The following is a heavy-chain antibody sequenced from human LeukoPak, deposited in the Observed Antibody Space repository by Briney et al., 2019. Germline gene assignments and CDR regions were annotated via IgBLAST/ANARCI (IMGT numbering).Heavy chain of an antibody. CDR2: ISYDGTQK. CDR1: GFTFSSYA. Sequence: GGSLRLSCEASGFTFSSYAIHWVRQAPGEGLERVAVISYDGTQKYYADSVKGRFTISRDNSKNILDLQMTSLRAEDTAVYSCVRERLGYFDSWGQGTLVTVSS. V-gene: IGHV3-30*04. D-gene: IGHD6-19*01. J-gene: IGHJ4*02. CDR3: VRERLGYFDS.